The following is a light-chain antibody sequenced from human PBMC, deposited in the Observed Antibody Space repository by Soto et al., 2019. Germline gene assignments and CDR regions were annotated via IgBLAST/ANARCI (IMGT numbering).Light chain of an antibody. CDR2: AAS. J-gene: IGKJ5*01. V-gene: IGKV1-6*01. Sequence: AIQMTQSPSSLCASLGEGVTITCRASQGIRNDLGWYQQKPGKAPKXLIYAASSLQSGVPSRFSGSGSGTDFTLTISSLQPEDIATYYCQQYENLPTFGQGTRLEI. CDR1: QGIRND. CDR3: QQYENLPT.